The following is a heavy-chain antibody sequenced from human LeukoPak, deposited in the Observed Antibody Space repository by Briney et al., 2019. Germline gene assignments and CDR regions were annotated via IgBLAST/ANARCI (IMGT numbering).Heavy chain of an antibody. CDR2: ISGSGGTT. J-gene: IGHJ4*02. CDR3: AKIGAGTDYDF. V-gene: IGHV3-23*01. D-gene: IGHD3-10*01. CDR1: GFTFSRNA. Sequence: GGSLRLSCAASGFTFSRNAMGWVRQAPGKGLEWVSHISGSGGTTYYADSVKGRFTISRDTSKNTLSLQMNSLRAEDTALYYWAKIGAGTDYDFWGQGTLVTVSS.